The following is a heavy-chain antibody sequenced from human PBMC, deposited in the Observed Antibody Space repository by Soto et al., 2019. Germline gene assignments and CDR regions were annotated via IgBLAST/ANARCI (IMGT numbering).Heavy chain of an antibody. V-gene: IGHV3-7*01. CDR2: IKQDGSEK. D-gene: IGHD5-12*01. CDR1: GFTFSSYW. Sequence: GGSLRLSCAASGFTFSSYWMSWVRQAPGKGLEWVANIKQDGSEKYYVDSVKGRFTISRDNAKNSLYLQMNSLRAEDTAVYYCARPYSGYDFDAFDIWGQGTMVTVS. J-gene: IGHJ3*02. CDR3: ARPYSGYDFDAFDI.